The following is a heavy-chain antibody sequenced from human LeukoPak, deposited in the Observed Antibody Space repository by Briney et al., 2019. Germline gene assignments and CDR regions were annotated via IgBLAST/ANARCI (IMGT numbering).Heavy chain of an antibody. J-gene: IGHJ4*02. CDR3: VRPTGGYLNF. D-gene: IGHD3-16*02. Sequence: GESLKISCKGSGYRFTSYWIGWVRQMPGKGLEWMGTIYPGDSDTSYSPSFQGQVTISADKSINTAYLQWSNLKASDTAMYYCVRPTGGYLNFWGQGTLVTVSS. V-gene: IGHV5-51*01. CDR2: IYPGDSDT. CDR1: GYRFTSYW.